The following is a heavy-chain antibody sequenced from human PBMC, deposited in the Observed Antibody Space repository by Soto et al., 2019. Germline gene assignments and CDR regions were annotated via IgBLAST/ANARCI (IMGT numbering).Heavy chain of an antibody. Sequence: SSVKVSCKASGYTFTGYYMHWVRQAPGQWLEGMGWINLNSGGTLYAQEFQGRVIITRDTSISTAYMAVSRLTSDDTAMHYCASVRVDSSGYHQANWRQGTRGIVSS. CDR1: GYTFTGYY. D-gene: IGHD3-22*01. J-gene: IGHJ4*02. V-gene: IGHV1-2*02. CDR3: ASVRVDSSGYHQAN. CDR2: INLNSGGT.